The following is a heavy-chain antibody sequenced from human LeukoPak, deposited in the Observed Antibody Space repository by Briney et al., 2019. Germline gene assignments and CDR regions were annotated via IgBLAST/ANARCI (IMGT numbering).Heavy chain of an antibody. CDR2: IKLDGSEK. Sequence: EGSLRLSCAASGFTFSSYWMSWVRQAPGKGLEWVANIKLDGSEKYYVDSVKGRFTISRDNAKNSLYLQMNSLRAEDTAVYYCARFPERYYFDYWGQRTPVTVSS. CDR1: GFTFSSYW. V-gene: IGHV3-7*01. D-gene: IGHD3-9*01. CDR3: ARFPERYYFDY. J-gene: IGHJ4*02.